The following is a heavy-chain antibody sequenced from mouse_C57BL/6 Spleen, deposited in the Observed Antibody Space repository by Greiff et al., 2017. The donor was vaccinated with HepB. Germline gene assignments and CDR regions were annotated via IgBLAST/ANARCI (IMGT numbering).Heavy chain of an antibody. V-gene: IGHV1-80*01. CDR1: GYAFSSYW. D-gene: IGHD1-1*02. CDR3: ARRVATYDYAMDY. J-gene: IGHJ4*01. CDR2: IYPGDGDT. Sequence: VQLQQSGAELVKPGASVKISCKASGYAFSSYWMNWVKQRPGKGLEWIGQIYPGDGDTNYNGKFKGKATLTADKSSSTAYMQLSSLTSEDSAVYFCARRVATYDYAMDYWGQGTSVTVSS.